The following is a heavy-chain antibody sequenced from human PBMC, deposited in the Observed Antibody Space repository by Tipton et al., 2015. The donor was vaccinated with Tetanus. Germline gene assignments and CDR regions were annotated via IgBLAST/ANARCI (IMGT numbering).Heavy chain of an antibody. V-gene: IGHV3-48*02. CDR2: ISYSSTSV. CDR3: ARVLTVGATFDY. D-gene: IGHD1-26*01. Sequence: SLRLSCAGSGFNFGGFGMHWVRQAPGKGLEWISYISYSSTSVYYADSVKGRFAISRDNAKNSLYLQMNSLRDDDTAVYYCARVLTVGATFDYWGQGTLVTVSS. CDR1: GFNFGGFG. J-gene: IGHJ4*02.